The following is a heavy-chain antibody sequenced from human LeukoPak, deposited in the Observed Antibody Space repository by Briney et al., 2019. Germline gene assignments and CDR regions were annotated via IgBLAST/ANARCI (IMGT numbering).Heavy chain of an antibody. D-gene: IGHD3-3*01. Sequence: SETLSLTCTVSGGSISSGGYSWSWIRQHPGKGLEWIGYIYYSGSTYYNPSLKSRVTISVDTSKNQFSLKLSSVTAADTAMYYCARSRFGVSIYFDYWGRGTLVTVSS. CDR3: ARSRFGVSIYFDY. J-gene: IGHJ4*02. CDR2: IYYSGST. V-gene: IGHV4-31*03. CDR1: GGSISSGGYS.